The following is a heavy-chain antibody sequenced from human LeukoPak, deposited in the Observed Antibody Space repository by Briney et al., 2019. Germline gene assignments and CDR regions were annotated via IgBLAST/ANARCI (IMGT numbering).Heavy chain of an antibody. CDR1: GGTFSSYA. CDR3: ARAGNYYGSGSYRY. J-gene: IGHJ4*02. CDR2: IIPIFGTA. D-gene: IGHD3-10*01. V-gene: IGHV1-69*05. Sequence: SVKVSCKASGGTFSSYATSWVRQAPGQGLEWMGRIIPIFGTANYAQKFQGRVTITTDESTSTAYMELSSLRSEDTAVYYCARAGNYYGSGSYRYWGQGTLVTVSS.